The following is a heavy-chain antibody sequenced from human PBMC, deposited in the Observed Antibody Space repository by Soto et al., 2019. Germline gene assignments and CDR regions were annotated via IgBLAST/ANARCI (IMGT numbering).Heavy chain of an antibody. Sequence: QVQLVQSGAEVKKPGASVKVSCMASGYTFTNYDINWVRQATGQGLEWMGWMNPNSGNTGYAQKFQGRVTMTRNPSISTGYMELSSLGSEDTAVYYCARGLYAFDVWGHGTMVTVSS. J-gene: IGHJ3*01. CDR2: MNPNSGNT. V-gene: IGHV1-8*01. CDR3: ARGLYAFDV. CDR1: GYTFTNYD.